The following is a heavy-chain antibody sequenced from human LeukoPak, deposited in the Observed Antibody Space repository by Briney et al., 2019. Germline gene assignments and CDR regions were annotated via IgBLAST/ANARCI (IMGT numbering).Heavy chain of an antibody. D-gene: IGHD6-19*01. V-gene: IGHV3-30*18. Sequence: GGSLRLSCAASGFIFTNYGMNWVRQAPGKGLEWVTVISYDVTNKYYADSVKGRFTISRDNSKNTLYLEMNSLRVEDTAVYYCAKDRWPVLSTNTRGWSPLDYWGQGTLVTVSS. CDR2: ISYDVTNK. J-gene: IGHJ4*02. CDR1: GFIFTNYG. CDR3: AKDRWPVLSTNTRGWSPLDY.